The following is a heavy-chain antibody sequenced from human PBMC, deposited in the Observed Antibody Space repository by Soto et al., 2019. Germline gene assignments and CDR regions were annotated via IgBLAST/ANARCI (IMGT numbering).Heavy chain of an antibody. CDR2: IYYSGST. V-gene: IGHV4-59*01. D-gene: IGHD3-22*01. J-gene: IGHJ3*02. CDR1: GGSISSYY. CDR3: ARMIYYDSSGLDAFDI. Sequence: PSETLSLTCTVSGGSISSYYWSWIRQPPGKGLEWIGYIYYSGSTNYNPSLKSRVTMSVDTSKNQFSLKLSSVTAADTAVYYCARMIYYDSSGLDAFDIWGQGTMVTVSS.